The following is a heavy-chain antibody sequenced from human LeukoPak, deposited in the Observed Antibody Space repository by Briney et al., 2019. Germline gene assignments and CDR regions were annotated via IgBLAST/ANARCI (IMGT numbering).Heavy chain of an antibody. CDR2: FYYSGGNT. CDR1: GGSISSGTYY. Sequence: SETLSLTCTVSGGSISSGTYYWGWIRQSPGRGLEWIGNFYYSGGNTYYNPSLKSRVTISVDTSKNQFSLKLSSVTAADTAVYYCARVPRRTQPKDAFDIWGQGTMVTVSS. V-gene: IGHV4-39*07. D-gene: IGHD2-2*01. CDR3: ARVPRRTQPKDAFDI. J-gene: IGHJ3*02.